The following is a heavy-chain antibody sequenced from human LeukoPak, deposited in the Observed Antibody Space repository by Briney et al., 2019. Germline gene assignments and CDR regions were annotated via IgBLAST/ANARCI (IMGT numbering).Heavy chain of an antibody. Sequence: PGGSLRLSCSVSGFTFSTYVMHWVCQAPGKGLEYVSAISSNGDNTYYADSVKGRFTISRDNSKNTPYLQMSSLRADDTAVYYCVRGTGYWGQGTLVTVSS. CDR1: GFTFSTYV. CDR3: VRGTGY. J-gene: IGHJ4*02. CDR2: ISSNGDNT. V-gene: IGHV3-64D*06.